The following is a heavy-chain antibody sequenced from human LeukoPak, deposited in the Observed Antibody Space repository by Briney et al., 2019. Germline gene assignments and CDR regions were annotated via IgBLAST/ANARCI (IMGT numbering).Heavy chain of an antibody. Sequence: GGSLRLSCAASGFTFSSYAMSWVRQAPGKGPEWVSAISGSGGSTYYADSVKGRFTISRDSSKNTLYLQMNSLRAEDTAVYYCAKDQRGITTIVVGILGAFDIWGQGTMVTVSS. CDR2: ISGSGGST. CDR1: GFTFSSYA. J-gene: IGHJ3*02. D-gene: IGHD3-22*01. V-gene: IGHV3-23*01. CDR3: AKDQRGITTIVVGILGAFDI.